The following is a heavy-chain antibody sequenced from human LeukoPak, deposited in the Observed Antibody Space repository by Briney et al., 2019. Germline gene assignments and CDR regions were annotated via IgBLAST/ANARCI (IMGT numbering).Heavy chain of an antibody. CDR3: AGAVTGSLWY. V-gene: IGHV6-1*01. D-gene: IGHD6-19*01. CDR2: TYYRSKWHN. CDR1: GDSVSSNSGS. J-gene: IGHJ4*02. Sequence: SQTLSLTCAISGDSVSSNSGSWNWIRQSPSRGLEWLGRTYYRSKWHNEYAVSVRSRIIINPDTSKNQFSLQLNSVTPEDTAVYYCAGAVTGSLWYWGQGTLVTVSS.